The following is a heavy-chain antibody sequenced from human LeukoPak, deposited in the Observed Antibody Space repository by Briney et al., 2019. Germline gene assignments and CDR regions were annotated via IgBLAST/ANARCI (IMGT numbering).Heavy chain of an antibody. CDR2: IRSKANSYAT. Sequence: PGGSLKLSCAASGFIFSDSAMNWVRQASGKGLEWLGRIRSKANSYATAYGASVKGRFTISRDDSKNTAYLQMNSLKTEDTAMYYCTRHVEEASGYVDYWGQGTLVTVSS. CDR3: TRHVEEASGYVDY. D-gene: IGHD3-3*01. V-gene: IGHV3-73*01. J-gene: IGHJ4*02. CDR1: GFIFSDSA.